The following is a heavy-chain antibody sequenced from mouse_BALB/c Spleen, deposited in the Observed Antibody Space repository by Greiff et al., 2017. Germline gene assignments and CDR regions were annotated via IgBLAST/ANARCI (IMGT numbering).Heavy chain of an antibody. D-gene: IGHD2-1*01. CDR1: GFTFSDYY. CDR3: ARAYGNYTYYAMDD. CDR2: ISDGGSYT. V-gene: IGHV5-4*02. J-gene: IGHJ4*01. Sequence: EVKLMESGGGLVKPGGSLKLSCAASGFTFSDYYMYWVRQTPEKRLEWVATISDGGSYTYYPDSVKGRFTISRDNAKNNLYLQMSSLKSEDTAMYYCARAYGNYTYYAMDDWGQGTSVTVSS.